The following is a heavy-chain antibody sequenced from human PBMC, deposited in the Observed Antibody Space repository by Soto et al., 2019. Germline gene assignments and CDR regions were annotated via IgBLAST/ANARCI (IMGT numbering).Heavy chain of an antibody. V-gene: IGHV4-34*01. Sequence: QVQLQQWGAGLLKPSETLSLTCAVYGGSFSGYYWSCIRQPPGKGLEWIGEINHSGSTNYNPSLKSRVNISVDMSKNQSSLKLSFVTSAETAVYYCARGVGVHHGYFDLGGRGTLVTVSS. D-gene: IGHD1-26*01. CDR2: INHSGST. CDR1: GGSFSGYY. J-gene: IGHJ2*01. CDR3: ARGVGVHHGYFDL.